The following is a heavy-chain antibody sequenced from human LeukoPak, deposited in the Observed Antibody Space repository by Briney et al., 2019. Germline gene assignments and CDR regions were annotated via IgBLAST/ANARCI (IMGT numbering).Heavy chain of an antibody. D-gene: IGHD1-26*01. J-gene: IGHJ3*02. Sequence: GGSLRLSCAASGFTFSSYSMNWVRQAPGKGLEWVSSITDSSRYIYYADSVKGRFTISRDNAKKSLYLQMNSLRAEDTAVYYCARDPSYRGTDAFDIWGQGIMVTVSS. CDR3: ARDPSYRGTDAFDI. CDR1: GFTFSSYS. V-gene: IGHV3-21*01. CDR2: ITDSSRYI.